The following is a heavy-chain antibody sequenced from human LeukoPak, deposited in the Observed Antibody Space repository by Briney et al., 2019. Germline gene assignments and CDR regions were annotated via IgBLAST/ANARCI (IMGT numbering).Heavy chain of an antibody. Sequence: GESLKISCKGSGYNFTTYWIGWVRQIPGKGLEWMGIMYPADSDTRYSPSFQGHVTISADKSISTAYLQWSLKASDTAMYYCARRSGSYKAYDAFDIWGQGTMVTVSS. CDR3: ARRSGSYKAYDAFDI. CDR1: GYNFTTYW. CDR2: MYPADSDT. D-gene: IGHD1-26*01. J-gene: IGHJ3*02. V-gene: IGHV5-51*01.